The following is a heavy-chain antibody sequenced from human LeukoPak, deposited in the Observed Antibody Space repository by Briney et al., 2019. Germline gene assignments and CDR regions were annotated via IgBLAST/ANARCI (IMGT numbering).Heavy chain of an antibody. J-gene: IGHJ4*02. CDR3: AREYLGGHDFWSGYSDY. D-gene: IGHD3-3*01. Sequence: GASVKVSCKASGGTFSSYAISWVRQAPGQGLEWMAGIIPIFGTANYAQKFQGRVTITADESTSTAYMELSSLRSEDTAVYYCAREYLGGHDFWSGYSDYWGQGTLVTVSS. V-gene: IGHV1-69*13. CDR2: IIPIFGTA. CDR1: GGTFSSYA.